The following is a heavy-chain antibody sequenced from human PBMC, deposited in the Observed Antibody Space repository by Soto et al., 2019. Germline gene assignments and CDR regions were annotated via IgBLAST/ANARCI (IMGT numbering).Heavy chain of an antibody. D-gene: IGHD2-8*02. Sequence: QVQLVESGGGVVQPGRSLRLSCAVSGFTVSTYGMHWVRQAPGKGLEWVAVISRDGGTKYYADSVKGRCTISRDNSSNTLFLEMNSLRGDDMAVYYCTGEVASGYWGQGTLVTGSS. J-gene: IGHJ4*02. CDR3: TGEVASGY. V-gene: IGHV3-30*03. CDR1: GFTVSTYG. CDR2: ISRDGGTK.